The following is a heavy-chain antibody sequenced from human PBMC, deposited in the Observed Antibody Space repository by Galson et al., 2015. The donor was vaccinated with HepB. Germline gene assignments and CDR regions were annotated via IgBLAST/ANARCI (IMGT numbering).Heavy chain of an antibody. Sequence: SLRLSCAASGFTFSAHNMHWVRQAPVKGLEWLAIISPDGSTTIYADSVKGQFTISRDNSKNSLFLQVDGLRPEDTAMYYCARDFRWNFDLWGQGTLVTVSS. CDR3: ARDFRWNFDL. CDR1: GFTFSAHN. V-gene: IGHV3-30-3*01. CDR2: ISPDGSTT. J-gene: IGHJ4*02. D-gene: IGHD3-9*01.